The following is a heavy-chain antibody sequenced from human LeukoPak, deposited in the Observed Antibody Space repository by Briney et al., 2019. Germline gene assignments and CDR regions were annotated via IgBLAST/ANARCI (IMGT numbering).Heavy chain of an antibody. D-gene: IGHD3-22*01. CDR3: ATGMENYDGSGYYSYFQH. J-gene: IGHJ1*01. CDR2: ISGGGGST. CDR1: KFTFSSSA. Sequence: TGGSLTLSCAASKFTFSSSAMSWVRQAPGKGLEWFSAISGGGGSTYYADSVKGRFTISRDNSKNTLYLQMNSLRAEDTAVYYCATGMENYDGSGYYSYFQHWGQGTLVTVSS. V-gene: IGHV3-23*01.